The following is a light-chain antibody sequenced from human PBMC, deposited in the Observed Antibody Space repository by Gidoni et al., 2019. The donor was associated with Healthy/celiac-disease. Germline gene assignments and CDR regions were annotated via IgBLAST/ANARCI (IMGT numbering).Light chain of an antibody. J-gene: IGKJ4*01. CDR1: QSLLHSNGYNY. V-gene: IGKV2-28*01. CDR2: LGS. Sequence: DIGMTQSPPSLPVSPGEPASIPFRSSQSLLHSNGYNYLDWYLQKPGQSPQLLIYLGSNRASGVPDRFSGSGSGTDFTLKISRVEAEDVGVYYCMQALQTPLTFGGGTKVEIK. CDR3: MQALQTPLT.